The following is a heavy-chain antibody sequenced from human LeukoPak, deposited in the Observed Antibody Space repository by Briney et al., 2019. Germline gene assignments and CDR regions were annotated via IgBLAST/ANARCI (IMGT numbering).Heavy chain of an antibody. Sequence: ASETLSLTCAVYGGSFSGYYWSWIRQPPGKGLEWIGEINHSGSTNYNPSLKSRVTISVDTSKNQFSLKLSSVTAADTAVYYCARLWFGEFKNWGQGTLVTVSS. J-gene: IGHJ4*02. CDR2: INHSGST. V-gene: IGHV4-34*01. CDR1: GGSFSGYY. D-gene: IGHD3-10*01. CDR3: ARLWFGEFKN.